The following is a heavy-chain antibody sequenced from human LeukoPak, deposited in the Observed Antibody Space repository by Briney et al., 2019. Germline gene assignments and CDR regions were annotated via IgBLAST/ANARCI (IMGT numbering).Heavy chain of an antibody. D-gene: IGHD5-18*01. J-gene: IGHJ4*02. V-gene: IGHV4-59*01. CDR1: GGSISSYY. CDR2: IYYSGST. CDR3: ARDGRGYSYGLDY. Sequence: KPSETLSLTCTVSGGSISSYYWSWIRQPPGKGLEWIGNIYYSGSTNYNPSLKSRVTRSVDTSKNHFSLKLSSVTAADTAVYYCARDGRGYSYGLDYWGQGTLVTVSS.